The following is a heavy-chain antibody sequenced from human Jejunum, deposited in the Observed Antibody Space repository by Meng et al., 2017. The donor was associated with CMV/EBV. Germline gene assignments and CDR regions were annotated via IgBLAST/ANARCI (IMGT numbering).Heavy chain of an antibody. CDR2: IDHGGGKT. D-gene: IGHD1-1*01. J-gene: IGHJ4*02. CDR3: VKDYPRTTSVHYGKVFFDD. CDR1: FSDYA. V-gene: IGHV3-23*01. Sequence: FSDYAMSWVRQAPRKGLGWVSGIDHGGGKTWYAESVRGRFTISRDNSKNTVFLQMSSLRLEDTAVYYCVKDYPRTTSVHYGKVFFDDWGLGTLVTVSS.